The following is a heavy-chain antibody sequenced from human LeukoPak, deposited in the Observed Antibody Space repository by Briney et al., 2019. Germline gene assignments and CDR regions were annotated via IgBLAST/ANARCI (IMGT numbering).Heavy chain of an antibody. J-gene: IGHJ6*03. Sequence: ASVKVSCKASGYTFTSYDINWVRQATGQGLEWMGWMNPNSGNTGYAQKFQGRVTMTRNTSISTAYMELRSLRSEDTAVYYCARGPGYSSDLILSYMDVWGKGTTVTVSS. CDR1: GYTFTSYD. CDR2: MNPNSGNT. D-gene: IGHD6-25*01. V-gene: IGHV1-8*01. CDR3: ARGPGYSSDLILSYMDV.